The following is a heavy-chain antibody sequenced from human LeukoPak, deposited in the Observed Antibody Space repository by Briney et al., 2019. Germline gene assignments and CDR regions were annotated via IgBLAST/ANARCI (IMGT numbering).Heavy chain of an antibody. CDR1: GFTFCSYS. CDR3: ARGYSSSSPYFDY. D-gene: IGHD6-6*01. CDR2: ISSSSSYI. Sequence: GGSLRLSCAASGFTFCSYSMNWVRQAPGKGLEWVSSISSSSSYIYYADSVKGRFTISRDNAKNSLYLQMNSLRAEDTAVYYCARGYSSSSPYFDYWGQGTLVTVSS. V-gene: IGHV3-21*01. J-gene: IGHJ4*02.